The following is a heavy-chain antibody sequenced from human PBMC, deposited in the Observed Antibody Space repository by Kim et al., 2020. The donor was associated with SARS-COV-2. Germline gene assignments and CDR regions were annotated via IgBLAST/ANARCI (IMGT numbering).Heavy chain of an antibody. Sequence: STGSSTKYYADSVKGQFTISRDNAKNSLYLQMNSLRDEDTAVYYCATDRTYWGQGTLVTVSS. V-gene: IGHV3-48*02. J-gene: IGHJ4*02. CDR2: STGSSTK. CDR3: ATDRTY.